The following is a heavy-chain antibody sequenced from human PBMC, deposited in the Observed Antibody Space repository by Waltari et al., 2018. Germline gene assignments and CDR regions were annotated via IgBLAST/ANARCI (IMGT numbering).Heavy chain of an antibody. CDR2: IYYSGST. J-gene: IGHJ1*01. CDR3: ARDAFDYYDSSGYRYFQH. D-gene: IGHD3-22*01. V-gene: IGHV4-31*03. CDR1: GGSISSGGYY. Sequence: QVQLQELGPGLVKPSQTLSLTCTVSGGSISSGGYYWSWIRQHPGKGLEWIGYIYYSGSTYYNPSLKSRVTISVDTSKNQFSLKLSSVTAADTAVYYCARDAFDYYDSSGYRYFQHWGQGTLVTVSS.